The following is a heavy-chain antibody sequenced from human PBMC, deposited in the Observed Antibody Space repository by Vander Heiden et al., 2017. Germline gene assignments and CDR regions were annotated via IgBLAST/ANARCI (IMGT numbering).Heavy chain of an antibody. D-gene: IGHD4-4*01. CDR1: GFTFSSYA. J-gene: IGHJ4*02. V-gene: IGHV3-30-3*01. CDR2: ISYDGSNK. CDR3: ARDLTTGLFDY. Sequence: QVQLVESGGGVVQPGRPLRLSCAASGFTFSSYAMHWVRQAPGKGLEWVAVISYDGSNKYYADSVKGRFTISRDNSKNTLYLQMNSLRAEDTAVYYCARDLTTGLFDYWGQGTLVTVSS.